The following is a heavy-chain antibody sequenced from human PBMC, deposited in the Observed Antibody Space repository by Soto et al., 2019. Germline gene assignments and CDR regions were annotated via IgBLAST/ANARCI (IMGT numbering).Heavy chain of an antibody. CDR3: ARGGPPLYYYDSSGYLGY. Sequence: TSETLSLTCTVSGGSISSGDYYWSWIRQPPGKGLEWIGYIYYSGSTYYNPSLKSRVTISVDTSKNQFSLKLSSVTAADTAVYYCARGGPPLYYYDSSGYLGYWGQGTLVTVSS. J-gene: IGHJ4*02. V-gene: IGHV4-30-4*01. CDR1: GGSISSGDYY. CDR2: IYYSGST. D-gene: IGHD3-22*01.